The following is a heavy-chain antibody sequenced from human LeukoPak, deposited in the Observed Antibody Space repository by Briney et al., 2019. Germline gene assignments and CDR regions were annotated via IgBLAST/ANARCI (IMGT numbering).Heavy chain of an antibody. CDR1: GYTLTSYD. J-gene: IGHJ4*02. Sequence: ASVKVSCKASGYTLTSYDINWVRQATGQGLEGMGWMNPNSGRTGYAQNFQGRITITRSTSISTAYMELSSLRSEDTAVYYCTRETSSRYFDYWGQGTLVTVSP. CDR2: MNPNSGRT. CDR3: TRETSSRYFDY. V-gene: IGHV1-8*01.